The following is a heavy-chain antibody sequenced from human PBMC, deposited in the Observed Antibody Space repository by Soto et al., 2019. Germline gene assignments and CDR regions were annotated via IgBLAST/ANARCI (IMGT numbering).Heavy chain of an antibody. V-gene: IGHV1-18*01. CDR3: ASGGSVGYCSGGSCYPDNWFDP. D-gene: IGHD2-15*01. CDR2: ISAYNGNT. J-gene: IGHJ5*02. CDR1: GYTFTSYC. Sequence: ASVKVSCKASGYTFTSYCISWVRQAPGQGLEWMGWISAYNGNTNYAQKLQGRVTITTDTSTSTAYMELSSLRSEDTAVYYCASGGSVGYCSGGSCYPDNWFDPWGQGTLVTVSS.